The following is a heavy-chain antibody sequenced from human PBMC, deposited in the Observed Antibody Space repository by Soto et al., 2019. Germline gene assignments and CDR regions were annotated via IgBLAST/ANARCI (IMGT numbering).Heavy chain of an antibody. CDR3: ASSRDMNYFDY. CDR2: IYYSGSI. V-gene: IGHV4-59*01. CDR1: GDSISSYY. Sequence: LSLTCTVSGDSISSYYWSWIRQPPGKGLEWIGYIYYSGSINYNPSLKSRVTISVDTSKNQFSLKLSSVTAADTAVYYCASSRDMNYFDYWGQGTLVTVSS. J-gene: IGHJ4*02.